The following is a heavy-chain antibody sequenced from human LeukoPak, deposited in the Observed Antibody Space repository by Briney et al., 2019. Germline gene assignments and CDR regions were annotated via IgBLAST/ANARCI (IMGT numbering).Heavy chain of an antibody. J-gene: IGHJ6*03. CDR1: GFTFSSYS. CDR3: ARAGGGSYYYYYYMDV. CDR2: ISSSDNTK. D-gene: IGHD1-26*01. V-gene: IGHV3-48*02. Sequence: GGSLRLSCAASGFTFSSYSMNWVRQAPGKGLEWVSYISSSDNTKYYANSVKGRFTISRDNAKNSLYLQMNSLRDEDTALYYCARAGGGSYYYYYYMDVWGKGTTVTVSS.